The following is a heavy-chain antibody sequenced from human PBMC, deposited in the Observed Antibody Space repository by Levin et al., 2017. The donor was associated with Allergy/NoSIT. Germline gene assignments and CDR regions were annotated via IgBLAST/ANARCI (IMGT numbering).Heavy chain of an antibody. CDR2: INDDGSGT. CDR3: ASGNAHGMDV. V-gene: IGHV3-74*01. D-gene: IGHD4-23*01. CDR1: GFSLSSYW. Sequence: TGESLKISCAASGFSLSSYWMHWVRQAPGKGLVWVSRINDDGSGTSYADSVKGRFTVSRDNAKNTLYLQVNSLRAEDTAVYYCASGNAHGMDVWGQGTTVTVSS. J-gene: IGHJ6*02.